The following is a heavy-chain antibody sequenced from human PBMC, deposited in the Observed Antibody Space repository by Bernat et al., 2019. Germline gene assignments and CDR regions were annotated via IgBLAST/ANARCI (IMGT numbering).Heavy chain of an antibody. CDR2: VNSDGSTT. V-gene: IGHV3-74*01. D-gene: IGHD6-13*01. CDR3: VRDCGYSDKS. Sequence: EVQLVESGGGLVQPGGSLRLSCAASGLAFSTYWMHRVRQAPGKGLVWVSRVNSDGSTTSDAESVKGRLTRSRDKAKNTLDLQMKSLRAEYTAVYYCVRDCGYSDKSWGQGTMVTVSS. CDR1: GLAFSTYW. J-gene: IGHJ3*01.